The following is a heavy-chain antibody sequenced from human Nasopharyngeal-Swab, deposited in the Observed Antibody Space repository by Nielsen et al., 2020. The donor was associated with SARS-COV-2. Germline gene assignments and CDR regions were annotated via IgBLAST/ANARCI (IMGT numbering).Heavy chain of an antibody. D-gene: IGHD1-1*01. Sequence: ASVKVSCKASGYTFTGYYMHWVRQAPGQGLEWMGRINPNSGNTGYAQKFQGRVTMTRNTSISTAYMELSSLRSEDTAVYYCARGRTGNSFDYWGQGTLVTVSS. V-gene: IGHV1-8*02. J-gene: IGHJ4*02. CDR3: ARGRTGNSFDY. CDR1: GYTFTGYY. CDR2: INPNSGNT.